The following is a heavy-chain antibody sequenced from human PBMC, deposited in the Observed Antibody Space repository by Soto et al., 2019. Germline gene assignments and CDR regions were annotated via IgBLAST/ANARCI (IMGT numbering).Heavy chain of an antibody. D-gene: IGHD1-26*01. CDR1: GFTFDDYA. CDR3: ARCRRVGAGEINAFDL. J-gene: IGHJ3*01. V-gene: IGHV3-9*01. CDR2: ISWNSGFI. Sequence: GGSLRLSCAASGFTFDDYAMHWVRQAPGKGLEWVSYISWNSGFIGYADSVKGRFTISRDNAKNSLYLLMNSLRDEDTAFYYCARCRRVGAGEINAFDLWGQGTMVTVSS.